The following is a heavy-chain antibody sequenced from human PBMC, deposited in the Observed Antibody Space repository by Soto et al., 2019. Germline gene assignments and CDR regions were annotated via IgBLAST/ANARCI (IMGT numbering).Heavy chain of an antibody. D-gene: IGHD3-16*02. CDR3: AKMCYDYSWGSYRADY. CDR2: ISGSGGST. Sequence: EVQLLESGGGLVQPGGSLRLSCAASGFTFSSYAMSWVRQAPGKGLEWVSAISGSGGSTYYADSVKGRFTISRDNSKNTLYLQMNSLRAEDTAVYYCAKMCYDYSWGSYRADYWGQGTLVTVSS. J-gene: IGHJ4*02. V-gene: IGHV3-23*01. CDR1: GFTFSSYA.